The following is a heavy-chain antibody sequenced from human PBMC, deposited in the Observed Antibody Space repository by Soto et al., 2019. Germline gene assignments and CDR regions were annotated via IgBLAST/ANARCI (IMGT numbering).Heavy chain of an antibody. J-gene: IGHJ4*02. CDR1: GGSISSSSYY. V-gene: IGHV4-39*01. CDR2: IYYSGST. Sequence: QLQLQESGPGLVKPSETLSLTCTVSGGSISSSSYYWGWIRQPPGKGLEWIGSIYYSGSTYYNPSLKSRVTISVDTSKNQFSLKLSSVTAADTAVYYCARQVAAAGTVYFDYWGQGTLVTVSS. CDR3: ARQVAAAGTVYFDY. D-gene: IGHD6-13*01.